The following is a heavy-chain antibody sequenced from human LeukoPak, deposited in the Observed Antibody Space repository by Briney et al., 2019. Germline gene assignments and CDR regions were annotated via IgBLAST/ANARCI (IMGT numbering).Heavy chain of an antibody. CDR1: GFTFGDYA. D-gene: IGHD6-19*01. V-gene: IGHV3-53*01. CDR2: IYSIGSI. J-gene: IGHJ4*02. Sequence: GGSLRLSCSASGFTFGDYAMSWVRQAPGKGLEWVSVIYSIGSIDYADSVKGRFTISRDTSTNTLYLQMNSLRAEDTAVYYCARGRPGIAVAGSGFDYWGQGTLVTVSS. CDR3: ARGRPGIAVAGSGFDY.